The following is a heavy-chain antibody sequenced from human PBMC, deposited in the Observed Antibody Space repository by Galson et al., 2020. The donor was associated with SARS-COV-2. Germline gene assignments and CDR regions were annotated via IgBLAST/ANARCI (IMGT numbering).Heavy chain of an antibody. CDR3: ARGDMGNDYFDY. V-gene: IGHV3-74*01. D-gene: IGHD7-27*01. Sequence: GGSLRLSCAASGFNFSSSWMHWVRQAPGKGLVWVSRIYSEGSSTSYADSVKGRFTISGDNAKNTLYLQMNSLRAEDTAVYYCARGDMGNDYFDYWGQGTLVTVSS. J-gene: IGHJ4*02. CDR2: IYSEGSST. CDR1: GFNFSSSW.